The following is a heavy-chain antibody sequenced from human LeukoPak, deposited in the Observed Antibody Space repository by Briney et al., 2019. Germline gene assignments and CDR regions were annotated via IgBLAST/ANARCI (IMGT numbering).Heavy chain of an antibody. V-gene: IGHV3-23*01. D-gene: IGHD6-19*01. CDR1: GFTFSSYA. Sequence: PGGSLRLSCAASGFTFSSYAMSWVRQAPGKGLEWVSAISGSGGSTYYADSVKGRFTISRDNSKNTLYLQMNSLRAEDTAAYYCARDHGQWLGLFDYWGQGTLVTVSS. J-gene: IGHJ4*02. CDR3: ARDHGQWLGLFDY. CDR2: ISGSGGST.